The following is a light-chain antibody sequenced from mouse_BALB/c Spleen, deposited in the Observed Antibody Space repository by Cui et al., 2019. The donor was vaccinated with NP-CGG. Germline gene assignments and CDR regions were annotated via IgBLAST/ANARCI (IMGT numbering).Light chain of an antibody. CDR1: TGAVTTSNY. V-gene: IGLV1*01. CDR3: ALWYSNHWV. J-gene: IGLJ1*01. Sequence: QAVVTQESALTTSPGETVTLTCRLSTGAVTTSNYANWVQEKPDHLFTGLIGGTNNRVPGVPARFSGSLIGDKAALTITGAQTEDETIYFCALWYSNHWVFGGGTKLTVL. CDR2: GTN.